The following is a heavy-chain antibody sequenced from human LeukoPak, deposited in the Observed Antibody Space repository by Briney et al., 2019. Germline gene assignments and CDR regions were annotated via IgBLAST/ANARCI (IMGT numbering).Heavy chain of an antibody. CDR2: INHSGST. J-gene: IGHJ4*02. V-gene: IGHV4-34*01. D-gene: IGHD3-3*01. Sequence: PSETLSLTCAVYGGSFSGYYWSWIRQPPGKGLEWIGEINHSGSTNYNPSLKSRVTISVDTSKNQFSLKLSSVTAADTAVYYCARSMLRFLECLDYWGQGTLVTVSS. CDR3: ARSMLRFLECLDY. CDR1: GGSFSGYY.